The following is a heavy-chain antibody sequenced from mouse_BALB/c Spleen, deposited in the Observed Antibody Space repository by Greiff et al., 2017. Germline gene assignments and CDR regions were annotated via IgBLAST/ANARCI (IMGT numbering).Heavy chain of an antibody. D-gene: IGHD2-3*01. Sequence: VQLQQSGPELVKPGASVKISCKASGYSFTGYFMNWVMQSHGKSLEWIGRINPYNGDTFYNQKFKGKATLTVDKSSSTAHMELRSLASEDSAVYYCARGVYDGYPAWFAYWGQGTLVTVSA. CDR3: ARGVYDGYPAWFAY. CDR2: INPYNGDT. CDR1: GYSFTGYF. J-gene: IGHJ3*01. V-gene: IGHV1-20*02.